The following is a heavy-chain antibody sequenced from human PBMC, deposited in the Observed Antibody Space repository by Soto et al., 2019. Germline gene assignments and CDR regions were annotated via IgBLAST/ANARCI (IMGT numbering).Heavy chain of an antibody. CDR3: AKRGILGAQGMAYFDL. D-gene: IGHD3-16*01. CDR1: GFTFNTYA. CDR2: ITPDGTEQ. J-gene: IGHJ2*01. V-gene: IGHV3-30*18. Sequence: QVQLMESGGGVVQPGRSLILSCAAYGFTFNTYAMHWVRQAPGKGLEWVAVITPDGTEQYYADSVKGRFTISRDNSKNTLELQMNSLGLEDMSIYHCAKRGILGAQGMAYFDLWGRGTLVTVSS.